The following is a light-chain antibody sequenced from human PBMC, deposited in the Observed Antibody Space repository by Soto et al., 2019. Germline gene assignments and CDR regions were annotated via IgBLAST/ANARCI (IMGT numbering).Light chain of an antibody. CDR1: QSVSVN. CDR2: GVS. J-gene: IGKJ4*01. Sequence: EIVMTQSPGTLSVSPGERATLSCRASQSVSVNLAWYQQKPGQAPRLLIYGVSTRATGIPARFSGSESGTEFTLTISRLEPEDFAVYYCQQYGSSPLTFGGGTKVEIK. CDR3: QQYGSSPLT. V-gene: IGKV3-15*01.